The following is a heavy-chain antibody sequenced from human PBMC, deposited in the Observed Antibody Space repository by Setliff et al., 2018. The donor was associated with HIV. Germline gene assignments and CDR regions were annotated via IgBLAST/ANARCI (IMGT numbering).Heavy chain of an antibody. CDR1: GYTFTSYG. CDR2: ISAYNGDT. CDR3: ARDAWVEFLEWTFYGMDV. Sequence: ASVKVSCKASGYTFTSYGISWVRQAPGQGLEWMGWISAYNGDTKYEPKVQGRVTLTTDTSSSTIYMELRSLRSDDTAVYYCARDAWVEFLEWTFYGMDVWGQGTTVTVSS. V-gene: IGHV1-18*01. D-gene: IGHD3-3*02. J-gene: IGHJ6*02.